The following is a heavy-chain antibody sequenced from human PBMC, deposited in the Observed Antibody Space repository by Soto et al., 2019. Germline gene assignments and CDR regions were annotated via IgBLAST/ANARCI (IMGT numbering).Heavy chain of an antibody. V-gene: IGHV3-21*01. Sequence: GGSLRLCCAASGCTFSSYSMNWVRQAPGKGLEWVSSISSSSSYIYYADSVKGRFTISRDNAKNSLYLQMNSLRAEDTAVYYCARDLWYQLLEPNWFDPWGQGTLVTVSS. D-gene: IGHD2-2*01. J-gene: IGHJ5*02. CDR1: GCTFSSYS. CDR3: ARDLWYQLLEPNWFDP. CDR2: ISSSSSYI.